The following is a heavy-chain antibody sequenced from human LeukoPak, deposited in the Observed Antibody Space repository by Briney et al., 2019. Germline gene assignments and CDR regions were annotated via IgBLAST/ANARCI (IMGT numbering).Heavy chain of an antibody. Sequence: ASVKVSCKVSGYTLTELSMHWVRQAPGKGLEWMGGFDPEDGETIYAQKFQGRVTMTEDTSTDTAYMELSSLRSEDTAVYYCARYVRAYYYDSSGYSLFDYWGQGTLVTVSS. D-gene: IGHD3-22*01. V-gene: IGHV1-24*01. CDR1: GYTLTELS. CDR3: ARYVRAYYYDSSGYSLFDY. CDR2: FDPEDGET. J-gene: IGHJ4*02.